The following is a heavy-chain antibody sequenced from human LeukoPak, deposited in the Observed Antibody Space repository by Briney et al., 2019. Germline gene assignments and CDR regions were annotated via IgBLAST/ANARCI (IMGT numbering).Heavy chain of an antibody. Sequence: GGSLRLSCAASGFTFSKDDFHWVRQAPGKGLEWVAAIGVTGDTYYADSVKGRFTISREDAANSLYLQMRSLGAGDTALYYCTKEFCGSCAACAEGSYYDFWGRGALVTVSS. CDR1: GFTFSKDD. V-gene: IGHV3-13*01. D-gene: IGHD2-15*01. CDR3: TKEFCGSCAACAEGSYYDF. CDR2: IGVTGDT. J-gene: IGHJ2*01.